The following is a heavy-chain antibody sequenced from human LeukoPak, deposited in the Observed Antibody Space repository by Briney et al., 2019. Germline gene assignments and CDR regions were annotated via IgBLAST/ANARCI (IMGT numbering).Heavy chain of an antibody. CDR1: GFTFSSYA. D-gene: IGHD1-1*01. V-gene: IGHV3-23*01. CDR3: AKLERPDYYYYYYMDV. Sequence: GGSLRLSCAASGFTFSSYAMSWVRQAPGKGLEWVSAISGSGGSTYYADSVKGRFTISRDNSKNMLYLQMNSLRAEDTAVYYCAKLERPDYYYYYYMDVWGKGTTVTVSS. J-gene: IGHJ6*03. CDR2: ISGSGGST.